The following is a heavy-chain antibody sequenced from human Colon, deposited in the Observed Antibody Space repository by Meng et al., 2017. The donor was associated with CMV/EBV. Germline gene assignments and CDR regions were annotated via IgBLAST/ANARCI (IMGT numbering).Heavy chain of an antibody. J-gene: IGHJ6*02. D-gene: IGHD2-8*01. CDR2: VNLNSGGA. CDR1: GYTFTSYG. Sequence: ASVKVSCKASGYTFTSYGISWVRQAPGQGLEWMGWVNLNSGGANYAQKFQGRVTMTRDTSISTVYMELSRLRSDDTAVYYCAKNGDDMDVWGQGTTVTVSS. CDR3: AKNGDDMDV. V-gene: IGHV1-2*02.